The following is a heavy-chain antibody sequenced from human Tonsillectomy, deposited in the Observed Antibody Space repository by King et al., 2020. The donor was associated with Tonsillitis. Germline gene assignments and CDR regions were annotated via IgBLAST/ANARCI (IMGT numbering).Heavy chain of an antibody. CDR1: GFTFSNYA. D-gene: IGHD5-18*01. CDR2: FSGSWGST. J-gene: IGHJ4*02. CDR3: AKSSFSYGVTDFDY. Sequence: VQLVESGGGLVQPGGSLRLSCAASGFTFSNYAMNWVRQAPGKGLEWVSTFSGSWGSTFYADSVKGRFTISRDNSKNTLYLRMNSLTAEDTAVYFCAKSSFSYGVTDFDYWGQGTLVTVSS. V-gene: IGHV3-23*04.